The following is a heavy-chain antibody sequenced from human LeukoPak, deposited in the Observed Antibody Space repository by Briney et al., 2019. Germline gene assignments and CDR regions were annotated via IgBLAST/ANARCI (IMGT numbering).Heavy chain of an antibody. J-gene: IGHJ4*02. D-gene: IGHD1-26*01. CDR1: GFTFSSYA. CDR3: ARGDSGSHLDY. V-gene: IGHV3-64*01. Sequence: GGSLRLSCVASGFTFSSYAMHWDRQAPGKGLEYVSAISNNGGSTYYANSVKGRFTISRDNSKNTLSLQMGSLRAEDKAVYYCARGDSGSHLDYWGQGSLVTVSS. CDR2: ISNNGGST.